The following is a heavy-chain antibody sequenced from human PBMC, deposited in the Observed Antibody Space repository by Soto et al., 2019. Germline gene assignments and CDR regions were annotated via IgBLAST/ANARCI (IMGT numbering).Heavy chain of an antibody. Sequence: AESLKISGKGSGYHVDTYWIGWVRQMPGKGLEWMGFIYPGDSDTTYSPSFQGQVTISVDKSISTAYLQWSSLKVSDTAIYYCARHKLWMATINNESSVGWCQGKIVTV. CDR3: ARHKLWMATINNESSVG. V-gene: IGHV5-51*01. J-gene: IGHJ3*01. D-gene: IGHD2-21*01. CDR2: IYPGDSDT. CDR1: GYHVDTYW.